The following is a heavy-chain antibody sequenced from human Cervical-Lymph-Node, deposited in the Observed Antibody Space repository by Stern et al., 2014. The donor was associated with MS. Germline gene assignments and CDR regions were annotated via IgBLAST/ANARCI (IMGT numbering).Heavy chain of an antibody. CDR2: VNHRGST. CDR3: ARDGDHVYTADYYGMDV. Sequence: QVQLQQWGAGLLKPSETLSLTCAVYGGSFSGYYWSWIRQPPGKGLEWIGGVNHRGSTNSNPSLKSRVTLSANPTKHQFSPKLSSATAADTAVYYCARDGDHVYTADYYGMDVWGQGTTVTVSS. V-gene: IGHV4-34*01. CDR1: GGSFSGYY. D-gene: IGHD4-17*01. J-gene: IGHJ6*02.